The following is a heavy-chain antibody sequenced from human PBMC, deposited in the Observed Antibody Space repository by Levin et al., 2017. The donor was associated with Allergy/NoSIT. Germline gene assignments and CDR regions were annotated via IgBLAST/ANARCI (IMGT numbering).Heavy chain of an antibody. CDR3: ATLKRQGGVDY. CDR1: GFTFSSYW. Sequence: GGSLRLSCAVSGFTFSSYWMNWVRQAPGKGLEWVANIKQDGSEKNYVDSVKGRFTISRDNAKNSLYLQMNSLRAEDTAVYYCATLKRQGGVDYWGQGTLVTVSS. V-gene: IGHV3-7*01. D-gene: IGHD3-16*01. CDR2: IKQDGSEK. J-gene: IGHJ4*02.